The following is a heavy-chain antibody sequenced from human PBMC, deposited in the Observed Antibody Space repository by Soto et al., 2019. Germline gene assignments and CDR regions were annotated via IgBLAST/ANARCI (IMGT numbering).Heavy chain of an antibody. V-gene: IGHV4-34*01. D-gene: IGHD3-22*01. J-gene: IGHJ6*01. CDR3: ARGAVLLLSSWVLPAYYYYYGV. CDR2: LNPSGST. Sequence: SLSLTCAVYGGSFSGYDWSWLRQPPGKVLEWKGELNPSGSTNYNPFLKSRVTISVDTSTNQFSLKLSSVTAADTAVYYCARGAVLLLSSWVLPAYYYYYGV. CDR1: GGSFSGYD.